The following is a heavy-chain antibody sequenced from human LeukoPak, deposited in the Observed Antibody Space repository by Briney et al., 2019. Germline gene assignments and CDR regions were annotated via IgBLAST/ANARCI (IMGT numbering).Heavy chain of an antibody. J-gene: IGHJ6*02. D-gene: IGHD5-24*01. Sequence: SQTLSLTCTVSGGSISSGGYYWSWIRQHPGKGLEWIGYIYYSGSTYYNPSLKSRVTMSVDTSKNQFSLKLSSVTAADTAVYYCARDREDGMDVWGQGTTVTVSS. CDR3: ARDREDGMDV. CDR1: GGSISSGGYY. V-gene: IGHV4-31*03. CDR2: IYYSGST.